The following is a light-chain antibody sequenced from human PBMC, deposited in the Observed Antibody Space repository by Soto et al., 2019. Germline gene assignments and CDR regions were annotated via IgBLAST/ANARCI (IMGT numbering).Light chain of an antibody. Sequence: DIQMTQSPSSLSASVGDRVTITCRASQSINSHLNWYQLRPGKAPKLLIIAASSLQSGVPSRFSGSGYGTDFTLTITSLQPEDFATYSCQHSHSTPLTFGGGTKVDI. CDR2: AAS. CDR1: QSINSH. CDR3: QHSHSTPLT. J-gene: IGKJ4*01. V-gene: IGKV1-39*01.